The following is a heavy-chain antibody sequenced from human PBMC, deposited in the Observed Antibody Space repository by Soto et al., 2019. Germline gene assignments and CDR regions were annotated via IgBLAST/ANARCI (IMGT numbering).Heavy chain of an antibody. CDR3: VEGWNDF. Sequence: EVYLVESGGDLVEPGGSLRLSCAASKFMFSSAWMSWVRQAPGQGLEWVGRIKAKIDGETTDYADFGQGRFTISRDDSKNTLFLEMNSLKIEDTAVYFCVEGWNDFWGQGTLVTVSS. D-gene: IGHD1-1*01. CDR1: KFMFSSAW. CDR2: IKAKIDGETT. V-gene: IGHV3-15*01. J-gene: IGHJ4*02.